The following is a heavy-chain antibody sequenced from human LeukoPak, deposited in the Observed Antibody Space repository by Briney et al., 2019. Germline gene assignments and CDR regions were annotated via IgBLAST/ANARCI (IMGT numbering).Heavy chain of an antibody. Sequence: SETLSLTCAVSGYSISSGYYWGWIRQPPGRGLEWIGNIYNSGSTDYNPSLKSRVTISVDTSKNQFSLRLSSVTAADTAVYYCARRRVDSGNHHFDYWGQGTLVTVSS. V-gene: IGHV4-38-2*01. CDR3: ARRRVDSGNHHFDY. J-gene: IGHJ4*02. D-gene: IGHD1-26*01. CDR2: IYNSGST. CDR1: GYSISSGYY.